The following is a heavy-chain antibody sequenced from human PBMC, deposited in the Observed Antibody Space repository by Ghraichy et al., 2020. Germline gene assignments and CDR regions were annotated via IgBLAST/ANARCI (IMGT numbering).Heavy chain of an antibody. J-gene: IGHJ5*01. Sequence: GGSLRLSCAASGFTLDRYGMSWVRQAPGKGLELVSFISGSGGRTYYADSVKGRFTISRDNSMNALYLQMSSLRAEDTAIYYCAKRDTYLSWFDSWGQGTLVTVSS. CDR2: ISGSGGRT. CDR3: AKRDTYLSWFDS. CDR1: GFTLDRYG. D-gene: IGHD2-2*02. V-gene: IGHV3-23*01.